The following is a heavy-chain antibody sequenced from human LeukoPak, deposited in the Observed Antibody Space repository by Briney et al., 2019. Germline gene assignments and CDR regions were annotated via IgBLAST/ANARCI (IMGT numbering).Heavy chain of an antibody. D-gene: IGHD2-2*01. V-gene: IGHV3-30*02. CDR2: IRYDGSNK. CDR3: AKDLARYQPLEAADY. CDR1: GFTFSSYG. J-gene: IGHJ4*02. Sequence: GGSLRLSCAASGFTFSSYGMHWVRQAPGKGLEWVAFIRYDGSNKYYADSVKGRFTISRDNSKNTLYLQMNSLRAEDTAVYYCAKDLARYQPLEAADYWGQGTLVTVSS.